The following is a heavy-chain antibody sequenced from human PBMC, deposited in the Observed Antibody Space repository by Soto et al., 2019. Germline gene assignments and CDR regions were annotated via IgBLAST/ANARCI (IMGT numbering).Heavy chain of an antibody. CDR1: GFTFSNYG. V-gene: IGHV3-23*01. D-gene: IGHD1-20*01. CDR3: ARDNRITGIVAEIDL. J-gene: IGHJ5*02. Sequence: GGSLRLSCAASGFTFSNYGMSWVRQAPGRGLEWVSVMSGSGDDAYYADSVKGRFTISRDNSKNTLYLQMNSLRAEDTAVYYCARDNRITGIVAEIDLWGRGTLVTVSS. CDR2: MSGSGDDA.